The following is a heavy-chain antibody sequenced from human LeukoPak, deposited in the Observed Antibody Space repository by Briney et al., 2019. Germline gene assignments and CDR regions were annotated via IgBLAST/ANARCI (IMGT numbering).Heavy chain of an antibody. J-gene: IGHJ4*02. V-gene: IGHV4-34*01. Sequence: SETLSLTCAVYGGSFSGYYWSWIRQPPGKGLEWIGEINHSGSTNYNPSLKSRVTISVDTSKNQFSLKLTSVTAADTAVYYCARMAPDTVMTLDYWGQGTLVTVSS. D-gene: IGHD5-18*01. CDR2: INHSGST. CDR3: ARMAPDTVMTLDY. CDR1: GGSFSGYY.